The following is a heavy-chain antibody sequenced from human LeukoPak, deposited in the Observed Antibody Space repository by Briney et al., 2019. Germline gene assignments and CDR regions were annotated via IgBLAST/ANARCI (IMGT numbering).Heavy chain of an antibody. J-gene: IGHJ4*02. CDR2: INHSGST. CDR1: GGSISSYY. D-gene: IGHD2-15*01. CDR3: AREAGGVVVVAATSHFDY. Sequence: SETLSLTCTVSGGSISSYYWSWIRQPPGKGLEWIGEINHSGSTNYNPSLKSRVTISVDTSKNQFSLKLSSVTAADTAVYYCAREAGGVVVVAATSHFDYWGQGTLVTVSS. V-gene: IGHV4-34*01.